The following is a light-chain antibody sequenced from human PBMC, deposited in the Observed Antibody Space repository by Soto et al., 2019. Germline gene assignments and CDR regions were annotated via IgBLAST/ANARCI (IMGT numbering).Light chain of an antibody. CDR3: MQGTDWPPHT. CDR1: RSLVHRDGNTY. CDR2: KVS. Sequence: VVLTQSPLSLRVTPGQPASISCTSSRSLVHRDGNTYLSWFHQRPGQSPRRLIYKVSIRDSGVPDRFSGSGSGTDFTLKISRVEAEDVGLYSCMQGTDWPPHTFGQGTKLEI. V-gene: IGKV2-30*02. J-gene: IGKJ2*01.